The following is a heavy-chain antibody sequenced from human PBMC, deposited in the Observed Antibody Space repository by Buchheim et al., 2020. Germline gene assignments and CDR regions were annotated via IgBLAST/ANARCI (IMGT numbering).Heavy chain of an antibody. CDR1: GFTFSDYN. Sequence: EVQLVESGGGLVKPGGSLRLSCAGSGFTFSDYNMNWVRQAPGKGLEWVASVSSGSSYIYYRDSLRGRFTISRDNAKNSVYFQMNSLRVEDTAVYYCARDHVVSVIGYGMDVWGQGTT. J-gene: IGHJ6*02. V-gene: IGHV3-21*06. D-gene: IGHD2-21*01. CDR2: VSSGSSYI. CDR3: ARDHVVSVIGYGMDV.